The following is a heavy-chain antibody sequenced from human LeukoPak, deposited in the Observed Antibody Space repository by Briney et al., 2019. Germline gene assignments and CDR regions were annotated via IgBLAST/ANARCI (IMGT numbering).Heavy chain of an antibody. Sequence: GGSLRLSCAASGFTFSGSDMVWVRQAPGKGLEWVSAISGSGRSSYYADSVKGRSTFSRDNSKNTLYLQMNSLRAEDTAVYYCAKDRIVPLDYWGQGTLVTVSS. CDR1: GFTFSGSD. V-gene: IGHV3-23*01. CDR2: ISGSGRSS. CDR3: AKDRIVPLDY. D-gene: IGHD2-8*01. J-gene: IGHJ4*02.